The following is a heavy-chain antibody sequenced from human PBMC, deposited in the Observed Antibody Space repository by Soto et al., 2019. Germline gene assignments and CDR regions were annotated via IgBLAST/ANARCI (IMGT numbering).Heavy chain of an antibody. CDR2: ISGSGGST. CDR1: GFTFSSYA. D-gene: IGHD4-17*01. V-gene: IGHV3-23*01. CDR3: ASRHGGYGDYDY. Sequence: GGSLRLSCAASGFTFSSYAMSWVRQAPGKGLEWVSAISGSGGSTYYTDAVKGRFTITKDNSKNTLYVQMNSLRAEDRAVYYCASRHGGYGDYDYWGQGTLVTVSS. J-gene: IGHJ4*02.